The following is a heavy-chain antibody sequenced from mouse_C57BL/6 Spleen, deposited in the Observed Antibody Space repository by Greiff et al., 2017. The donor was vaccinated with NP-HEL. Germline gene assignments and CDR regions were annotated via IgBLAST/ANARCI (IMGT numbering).Heavy chain of an antibody. CDR1: GYSITSGYY. CDR3: ARDFTTVVGKAWFAY. V-gene: IGHV3-6*01. D-gene: IGHD1-1*01. CDR2: ISYDGSN. J-gene: IGHJ3*01. Sequence: EVKLMESGPGLVKPSQSLSLTCSVTGYSITSGYYWNWIRQFPGNKLEWMGYISYDGSNNYNPSLKTRISITRDTSKHQFFLKLNSVTTEDTATYYCARDFTTVVGKAWFAYWGQGTLVTVSA.